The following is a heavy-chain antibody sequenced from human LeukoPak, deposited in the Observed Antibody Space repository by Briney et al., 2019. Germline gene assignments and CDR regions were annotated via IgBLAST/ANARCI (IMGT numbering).Heavy chain of an antibody. V-gene: IGHV3-21*01. CDR2: ISSSSSYI. CDR1: GFTSSSYS. D-gene: IGHD3-22*01. CDR3: ARDSYDSSGYSGAFDI. J-gene: IGHJ3*02. Sequence: PGGSLRLSCAASGFTSSSYSMTWVRQAPGKGLEWVSSISSSSSYIYYADSVKGRFTISRDNAKNSLYLQMNSLRAEDTAVYYCARDSYDSSGYSGAFDIWGQGTMVTVSS.